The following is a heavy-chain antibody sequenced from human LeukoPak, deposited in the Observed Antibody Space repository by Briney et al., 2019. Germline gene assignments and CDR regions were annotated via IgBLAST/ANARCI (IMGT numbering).Heavy chain of an antibody. CDR1: GGSISSGDYY. V-gene: IGHV4-31*03. J-gene: IGHJ4*02. Sequence: SQTLSLTCTVSGGSISSGDYYWSWIRQPPGKGLEWIGYIYYSGSTYYNPSLKSRVTISVDTSKNQFSLKLSSVTAADTAVYYCARGSITMVRGGIDYWGQGTLVTVSS. CDR2: IYYSGST. CDR3: ARGSITMVRGGIDY. D-gene: IGHD3-10*01.